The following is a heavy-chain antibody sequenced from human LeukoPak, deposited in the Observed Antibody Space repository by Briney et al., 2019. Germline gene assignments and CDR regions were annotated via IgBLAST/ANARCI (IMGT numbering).Heavy chain of an antibody. J-gene: IGHJ5*02. V-gene: IGHV3-48*02. CDR2: ISSRSSTI. CDR3: ARGAIAGRGDNWFWFDP. Sequence: GGSLRFSCAASGSTFSTYSMNWVRQAPGTGLEWVSYISSRSSTIYYADSVKGRFTISRDNAKNSLYLQMNSLRDEDTAVYYCARGAIAGRGDNWFWFDPWGQGTLVTVSS. CDR1: GSTFSTYS. D-gene: IGHD1-1*01.